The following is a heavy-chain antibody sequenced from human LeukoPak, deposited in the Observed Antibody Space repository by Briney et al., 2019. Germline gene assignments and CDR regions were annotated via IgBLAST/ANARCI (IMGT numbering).Heavy chain of an antibody. CDR2: ISSSGSTI. D-gene: IGHD4-17*01. V-gene: IGHV3-48*03. CDR3: ARDYDYGDYVGFDY. Sequence: PGGSLRLSCAASGFTFSSYEMNWVRQAPGKGLEWVSYISSSGSTIYYADSVKGRFTISRDNAKNSLYLQMNSLRAEDTAVYYCARDYDYGDYVGFDYWGQGTLVTVSS. J-gene: IGHJ4*02. CDR1: GFTFSSYE.